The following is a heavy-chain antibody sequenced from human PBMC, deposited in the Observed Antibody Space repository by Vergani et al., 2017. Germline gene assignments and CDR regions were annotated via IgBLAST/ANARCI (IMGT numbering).Heavy chain of an antibody. D-gene: IGHD3-22*01. CDR2: IIPIFGTA. J-gene: IGHJ4*02. CDR1: GGTFSNYA. V-gene: IGHV1-69*12. CDR3: AKLGYYDSSGYCLPHCDY. Sequence: QVQLVQSGAEVKKPGSSVKVSCKTSGGTFSNYAISWVRQAPGQGLEWMGGIIPIFGTANYAQKFQGRVTITADGSTSAAYMELKSLRSEDPAVYYCAKLGYYDSSGYCLPHCDYWGQGTLVTVSS.